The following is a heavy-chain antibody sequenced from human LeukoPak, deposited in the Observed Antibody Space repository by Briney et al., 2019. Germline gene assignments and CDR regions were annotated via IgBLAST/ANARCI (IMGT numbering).Heavy chain of an antibody. CDR1: GYSFTSYG. D-gene: IGHD6-19*01. Sequence: ASVKVSCTASGYSFTSYGISWVRQAPGQGLEWMGWISAYNGHTNYAQKFQGRVSMTTDTSTSTAYMELRSLRSDDTAMYYCARQWSSGWSFFDYWGQGTLVTVSS. J-gene: IGHJ4*02. V-gene: IGHV1-18*01. CDR2: ISAYNGHT. CDR3: ARQWSSGWSFFDY.